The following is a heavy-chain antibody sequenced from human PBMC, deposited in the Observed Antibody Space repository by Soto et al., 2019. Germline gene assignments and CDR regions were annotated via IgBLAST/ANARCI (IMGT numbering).Heavy chain of an antibody. CDR3: ATSYGNAWYTY. CDR1: GGSFSGYY. J-gene: IGHJ4*02. V-gene: IGHV4-34*01. CDR2: INHSGST. Sequence: SETLSLTCAVYGGSFSGYYWSWIRQPPGKGLEWIGEINHSGSTNYNPSLKSRVTISVDRSKNQFTLKLTSVTAADTAVYYCATSYGNAWYTYWGQGTQVTVS. D-gene: IGHD6-13*01.